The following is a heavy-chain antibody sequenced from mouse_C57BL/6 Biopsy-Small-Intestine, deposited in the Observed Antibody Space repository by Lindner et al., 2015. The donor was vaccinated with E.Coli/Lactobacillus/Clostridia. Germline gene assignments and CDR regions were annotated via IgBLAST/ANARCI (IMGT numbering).Heavy chain of an antibody. CDR3: ARGYYSNYVDYAMDY. D-gene: IGHD2-5*01. V-gene: IGHV1-54*01. CDR2: INPGSGGT. CDR1: GYAFTNYL. Sequence: VQLQESGAELVGPGTSVKVSCKASGYAFTNYLIEWVKQRPGQGLEWIGVINPGSGGTNYNEKFKGKATLTADKSSSTAYMQLSSLTYEDSAVYYCARGYYSNYVDYAMDYWGQGTSVTVSS. J-gene: IGHJ4*01.